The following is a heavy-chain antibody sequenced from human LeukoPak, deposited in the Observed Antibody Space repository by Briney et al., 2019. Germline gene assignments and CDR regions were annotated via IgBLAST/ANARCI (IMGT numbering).Heavy chain of an antibody. CDR3: ARDGYSSGWYSFPPDY. CDR2: INSDGSST. CDR1: GFTFSSYW. V-gene: IGHV3-74*01. Sequence: PGGSLRLSCAASGFTFSSYWMHWVRQAPGKGLVWVSRINSDGSSTSYADSVKGRFTISRDNAKNTLYLQMNSLRAEDTAVYYCARDGYSSGWYSFPPDYWGQGTLVTVSS. D-gene: IGHD6-19*01. J-gene: IGHJ4*02.